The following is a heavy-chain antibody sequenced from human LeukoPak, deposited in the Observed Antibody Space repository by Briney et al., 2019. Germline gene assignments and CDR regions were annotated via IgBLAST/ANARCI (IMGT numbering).Heavy chain of an antibody. CDR1: GVSISSSNSY. J-gene: IGHJ4*02. Sequence: KPSETLSLTCTVSGVSISSSNSYWGWIRQPPGKGLEWIGSIYYSGSTYYNPSLKSRVTISVDTSKNQFSLKLSSVTAADTAVYYCARGGYIVVVHDWGQGTLVTVSS. CDR2: IYYSGST. D-gene: IGHD2-2*01. CDR3: ARGGYIVVVHD. V-gene: IGHV4-39*07.